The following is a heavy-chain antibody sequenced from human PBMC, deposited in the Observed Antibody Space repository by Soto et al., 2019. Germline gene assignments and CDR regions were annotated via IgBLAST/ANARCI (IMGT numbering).Heavy chain of an antibody. CDR1: GFSLSTSGVG. V-gene: IGHV2-5*02. D-gene: IGHD2-15*01. CDR2: IYWDDDK. Sequence: QITLKESGPTLVKPTQTLTLTCTFSGFSLSTSGVGVGWIRQRPGKALEWLALIYWDDDKRYSPSLKSRLTITKDTSKNQVVLTMTNMDPVDTATYYCAHDVVVVAATPAEYFQHWGPGTLVTVSS. J-gene: IGHJ1*01. CDR3: AHDVVVVAATPAEYFQH.